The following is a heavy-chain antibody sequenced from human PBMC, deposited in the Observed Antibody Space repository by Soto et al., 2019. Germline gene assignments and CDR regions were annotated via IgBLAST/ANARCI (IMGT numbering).Heavy chain of an antibody. CDR1: GGTFSNYA. D-gene: IGHD1-26*01. Sequence: QVQLVQSGAEVKKPGSSVKVSCKASGGTFSNYAISWVRQAPGQGLEWMGGIIPIFGTAKYAQKFQGRVTITADESTSTAYMELSSLRSEDTAVYYFARERGIVGAIGYGIDVWGQGTTVTVSS. V-gene: IGHV1-69*01. CDR2: IIPIFGTA. CDR3: ARERGIVGAIGYGIDV. J-gene: IGHJ6*02.